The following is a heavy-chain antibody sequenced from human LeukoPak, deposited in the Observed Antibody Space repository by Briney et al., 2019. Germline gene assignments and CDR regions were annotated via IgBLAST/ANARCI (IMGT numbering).Heavy chain of an antibody. CDR1: GFTFSSYA. V-gene: IGHV3-21*01. J-gene: IGHJ4*02. Sequence: GGSLRLSCAASGFTFSSYAMNWVRQAPGKGLEWVSSISSSSSYIYYADSVKGRFTISRDNAKNSLYLQMNSLRAEDTAVYYCARDQEEVMDYWGQGTLVTVSS. CDR2: ISSSSSYI. CDR3: ARDQEEVMDY.